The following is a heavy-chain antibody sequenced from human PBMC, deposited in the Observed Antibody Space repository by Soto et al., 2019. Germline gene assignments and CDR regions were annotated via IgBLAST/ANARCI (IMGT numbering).Heavy chain of an antibody. CDR2: ISDDGASI. D-gene: IGHD5-18*01. J-gene: IGHJ4*02. CDR3: ARENSVQAWLHHFDH. Sequence: GGSLRLSCEASGFSFSSFAMNWVRQAPGRGLEWVSYISDDGASIYYADSLKGRFTISRDNAKNSLSLRMSNLRAEDTAVYYCARENSVQAWLHHFDHWGLGTLVTVSS. CDR1: GFSFSSFA. V-gene: IGHV3-48*03.